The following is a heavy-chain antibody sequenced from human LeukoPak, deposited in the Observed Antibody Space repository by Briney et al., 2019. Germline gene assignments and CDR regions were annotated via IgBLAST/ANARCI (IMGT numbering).Heavy chain of an antibody. CDR3: ARLIPEWFHISNWFDP. CDR2: INPNSGGT. Sequence: GASVKVSGKASGYTFTGYYMHWVRQAPGQGLEWMGWINPNSGGTNYAQKFQGRVTMNRDTSISTAYMELSRLRPDDTAVYYCARLIPEWFHISNWFDPWGQGTLVTVSS. J-gene: IGHJ5*02. CDR1: GYTFTGYY. V-gene: IGHV1-2*02. D-gene: IGHD3-3*01.